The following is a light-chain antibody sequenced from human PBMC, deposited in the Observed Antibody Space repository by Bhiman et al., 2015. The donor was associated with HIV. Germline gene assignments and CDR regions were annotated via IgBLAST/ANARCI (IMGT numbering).Light chain of an antibody. CDR3: QSYDSSLSGYV. J-gene: IGLJ1*01. V-gene: IGLV1-44*01. CDR2: RNN. Sequence: QSVLTQPPSASGTPGQRVTISCSGSSSNIGTNTVNWYQQLPGTAPKLLIYRNNQRPSGIPDRFSGSKSGTSASLAITGLQAEDEADYYCQSYDSSLSGYVFGTGTKVTVL. CDR1: SSNIGTNT.